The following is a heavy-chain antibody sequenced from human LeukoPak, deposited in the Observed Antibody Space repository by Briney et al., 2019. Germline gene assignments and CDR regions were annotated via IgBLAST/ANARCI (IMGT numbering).Heavy chain of an antibody. V-gene: IGHV4-39*01. CDR1: GGSISSSSYY. Sequence: SETLSLTCTVSGGSISSSSYYWDWIRQPPGKGLEWIGSIYYSRNTYYNPSLKSRVTISVDTSKNQFSLKLSSVTATDTAVYYCARLPRLVVIAIKGYYFDYWGQGTLVTVSS. J-gene: IGHJ4*02. D-gene: IGHD2-21*01. CDR3: ARLPRLVVIAIKGYYFDY. CDR2: IYYSRNT.